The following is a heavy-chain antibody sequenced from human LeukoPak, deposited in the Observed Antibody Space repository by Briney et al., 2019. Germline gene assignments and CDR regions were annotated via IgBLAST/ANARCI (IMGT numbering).Heavy chain of an antibody. Sequence: GGSLRLSCAASGFAFSFYAMSCLRQPPGKGLEWVSTINANSGTTSYAASVRGRFTISRDNSKNTLYLQVNTLRADDTATYYCAKPISGGLAVTADWFHPWGQGTLVVVSS. CDR1: GFAFSFYA. V-gene: IGHV3-23*01. J-gene: IGHJ5*01. CDR2: INANSGTT. D-gene: IGHD6-19*01. CDR3: AKPISGGLAVTADWFHP.